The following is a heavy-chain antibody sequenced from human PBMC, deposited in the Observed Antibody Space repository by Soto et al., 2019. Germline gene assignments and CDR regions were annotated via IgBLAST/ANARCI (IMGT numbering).Heavy chain of an antibody. D-gene: IGHD1-1*01. J-gene: IGHJ6*02. Sequence: QVQLVESGGGVVQPGRSLRLSCAASGFTFSNNAMDWVRQAPGKGLEWVAVISYDGSNKYIAESVKGRFTISRDNSKNTLFLQMNSLRAEDTALYYCARGTTTSAFSAMDVWGQGTTVTVSS. CDR3: ARGTTTSAFSAMDV. CDR1: GFTFSNNA. V-gene: IGHV3-30-3*01. CDR2: ISYDGSNK.